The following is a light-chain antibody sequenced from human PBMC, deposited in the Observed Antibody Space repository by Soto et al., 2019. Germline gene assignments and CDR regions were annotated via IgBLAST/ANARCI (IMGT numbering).Light chain of an antibody. J-gene: IGLJ2*01. CDR3: AVWYASLSGVV. CDR1: TSNVGSNL. V-gene: IGLV1-47*02. Sequence: QSVLAQPPSASGTPGQRVTISCSGSTSNVGSNLASWYQQLPGSAPKLLIYNDYERPSGVPDRFSGSKSGTSASLGISVLRSEDEADYFCAVWYASLSGVVFGGGTKLTVL. CDR2: NDY.